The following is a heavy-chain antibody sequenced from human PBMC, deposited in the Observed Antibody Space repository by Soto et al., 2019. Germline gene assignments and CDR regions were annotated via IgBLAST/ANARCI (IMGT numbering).Heavy chain of an antibody. D-gene: IGHD2-15*01. Sequence: QVHLVQSGAEVKKPGASVKVSCKASGYTFTNYGISWVRQAPGEGLEWVGWINTSNDNKLYAQKLQGRLTLTTDPSTGTAYMDLTTLSSDDTAVYFCARDPGAASFDFWARGTLVTVSS. CDR3: ARDPGAASFDF. CDR1: GYTFTNYG. CDR2: INTSNDNK. V-gene: IGHV1-18*01. J-gene: IGHJ4*02.